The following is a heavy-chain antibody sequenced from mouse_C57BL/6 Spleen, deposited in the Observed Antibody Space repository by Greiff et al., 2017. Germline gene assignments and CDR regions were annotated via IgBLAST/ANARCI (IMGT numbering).Heavy chain of an antibody. CDR3: ARGDLPYYFAY. CDR2: IDPSDSYT. J-gene: IGHJ2*01. V-gene: IGHV1-69*01. CDR1: GYTFTSYW. Sequence: VQLQQPGAELVMPGASVKLSCKASGYTFTSYWMHWVKQRPGQGLEWIGEIDPSDSYTNYNQKFKGKSTLTVDKSSSTAYMQLSRLTAEDSAVYYCARGDLPYYFAYWGQGTTLTVSA.